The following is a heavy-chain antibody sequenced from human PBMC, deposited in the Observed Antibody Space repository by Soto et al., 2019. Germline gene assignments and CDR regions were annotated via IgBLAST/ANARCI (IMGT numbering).Heavy chain of an antibody. V-gene: IGHV3-23*01. D-gene: IGHD5-12*01. CDR3: AKLRPYSDYDLRAFDI. J-gene: IGHJ3*02. CDR1: GFTFSNYA. Sequence: EVQLLESGGDLVQPGGSLRLSCAASGFTFSNYAMNWVRQPPGKGLEWVSTLSGNAAYSFYADSVKGRFTISRDNSKNTLYLQMNSLRAEDTAVYYCAKLRPYSDYDLRAFDIWGQGTMVTVSS. CDR2: LSGNAAYS.